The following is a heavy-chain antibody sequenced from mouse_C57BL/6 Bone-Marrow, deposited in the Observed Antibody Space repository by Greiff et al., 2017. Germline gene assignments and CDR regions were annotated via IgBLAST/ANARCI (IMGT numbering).Heavy chain of an antibody. Sequence: QVQLQQPGAELVRPGSSVKLSCKASGYTFTSYWMDWVKQRPGQGLEWIGNIYPSDSETHYNQKFKDKATLTVDKSSSTAYMQLSSLTSEDSAVYYCSRSTAYYSNYYAMDYWGQGTSGTVSS. V-gene: IGHV1-61*01. CDR1: GYTFTSYW. J-gene: IGHJ4*01. CDR2: IYPSDSET. CDR3: SRSTAYYSNYYAMDY. D-gene: IGHD2-5*01.